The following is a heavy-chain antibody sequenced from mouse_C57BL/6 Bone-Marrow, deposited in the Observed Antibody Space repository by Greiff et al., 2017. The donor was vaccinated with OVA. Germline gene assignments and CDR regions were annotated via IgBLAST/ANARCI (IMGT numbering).Heavy chain of an antibody. CDR3: ARFGGNYFYWYFDV. Sequence: QVQLQQSGPGLVQPSQSLSITCTVSGFSLTSYGVHWVRQSPGKGLEWLGVIWSGGSTDYNAAFISRLSISKDNSKSHVFFKMNSLQADDTAIYYCARFGGNYFYWYFDVWGTGTTVTVSS. CDR1: GFSLTSYG. CDR2: IWSGGST. D-gene: IGHD2-1*01. V-gene: IGHV2-2*01. J-gene: IGHJ1*03.